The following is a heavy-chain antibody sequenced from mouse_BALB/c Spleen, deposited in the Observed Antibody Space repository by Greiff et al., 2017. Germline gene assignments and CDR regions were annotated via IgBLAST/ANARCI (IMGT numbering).Heavy chain of an antibody. Sequence: VQGVESGPGLVAPSQSLSITCTVSGFSLTSYGVHWVRQPPGKGLEWLGVIWAGGSTNYNSALMSRLSISKDNSKSQVFLKMNSLQTDDTAMYYCARTTMITTWFAYWGQGTLVTVSA. V-gene: IGHV2-9*02. D-gene: IGHD2-4*01. CDR2: IWAGGST. J-gene: IGHJ3*01. CDR3: ARTTMITTWFAY. CDR1: GFSLTSYG.